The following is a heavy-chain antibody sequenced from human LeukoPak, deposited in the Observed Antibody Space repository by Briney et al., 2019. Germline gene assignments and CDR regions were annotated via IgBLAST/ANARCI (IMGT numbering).Heavy chain of an antibody. Sequence: GGSLRLSCAASGFTFSSYAMSWVRQAPGKGLEWVSGISGGGGSTYYADSVKGRFTNSRDNSKNTLYLQMNSLRAEDTAVYYCAKAPSSTWSPFDYWGQGTLVTVSS. CDR2: ISGGGGST. D-gene: IGHD6-13*01. CDR3: AKAPSSTWSPFDY. J-gene: IGHJ4*02. V-gene: IGHV3-23*01. CDR1: GFTFSSYA.